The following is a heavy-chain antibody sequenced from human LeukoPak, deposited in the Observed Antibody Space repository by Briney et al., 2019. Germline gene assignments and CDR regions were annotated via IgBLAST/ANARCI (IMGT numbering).Heavy chain of an antibody. CDR3: ATLWGGLGDI. CDR1: GFTVSRHY. Sequence: PGGSLRLSCAASGFTVSRHYMSWFRQAPGKGLEWVSAIYTDGRTFYADAAKGRFTISRGNPKNTLYLQMNSLRAEDTAMYYCATLWGGLGDIWGQGTVVTVSS. D-gene: IGHD7-27*01. J-gene: IGHJ3*02. CDR2: IYTDGRT. V-gene: IGHV3-53*01.